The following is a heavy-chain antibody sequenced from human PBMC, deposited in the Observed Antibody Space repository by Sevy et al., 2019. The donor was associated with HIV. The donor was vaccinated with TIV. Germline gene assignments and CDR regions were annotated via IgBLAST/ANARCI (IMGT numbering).Heavy chain of an antibody. CDR3: ARDWAPGYYYDAIGVKRDYYFDY. CDR1: DYTFSTQG. J-gene: IGHJ4*02. Sequence: ASVKVSCKASDYTFSTQGFNWVRQAPGQGLEWMGWISAYNGNTKYAQKFQGRVTMTTDTSTSTAYMELRSLSSDDTAVYYCARDWAPGYYYDAIGVKRDYYFDYWGQGTLVTVSS. V-gene: IGHV1-18*01. CDR2: ISAYNGNT. D-gene: IGHD3-22*01.